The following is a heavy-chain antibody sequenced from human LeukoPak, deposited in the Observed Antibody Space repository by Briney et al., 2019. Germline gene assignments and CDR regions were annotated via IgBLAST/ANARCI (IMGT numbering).Heavy chain of an antibody. D-gene: IGHD3-10*01. CDR2: IYHSGST. J-gene: IGHJ4*02. CDR1: GYSISSGYY. Sequence: PSETLSLTCAASGYSISSGYYWGWIRQPPGKGLEWIGSIYHSGSTYYNPSLKSRVTISVDTSKNQFSLKLSSVTAADTAVYYCARLGDPHYWGQGTLVTVSS. CDR3: ARLGDPHY. V-gene: IGHV4-38-2*01.